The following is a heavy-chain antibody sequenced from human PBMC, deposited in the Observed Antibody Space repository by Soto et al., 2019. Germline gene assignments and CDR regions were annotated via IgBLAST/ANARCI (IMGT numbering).Heavy chain of an antibody. V-gene: IGHV1-18*01. CDR3: ARDPHEFWTSYWFDP. CDR2: ISAYDGKT. D-gene: IGHD3-3*01. Sequence: QVQLLQSGAEVKKPGASVKVSCKTSGYTFNTYGINWVRQAPGQGLELMGWISAYDGKTTYAEKLQGRVTMTTDTSTSTAYMELRSLRSDDTAVYYCARDPHEFWTSYWFDPWGQGTPVTVSS. J-gene: IGHJ5*02. CDR1: GYTFNTYG.